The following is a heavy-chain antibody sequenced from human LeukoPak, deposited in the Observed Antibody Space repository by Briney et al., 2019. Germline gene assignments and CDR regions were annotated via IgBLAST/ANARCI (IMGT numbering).Heavy chain of an antibody. CDR2: INPNSGYT. V-gene: IGHV1-2*02. J-gene: IGHJ5*02. CDR1: GYTFTGYY. CDR3: ARDPSTVTTLYNWFDP. D-gene: IGHD4-17*01. Sequence: ASVTVSCKASGYTFTGYYMHWVRQAPGQGLEWMGWINPNSGYTNYAQKFQGRVTMTRDTSISTAYMELSRLRSDDTAVYYCARDPSTVTTLYNWFDPWGQGTLVTVSS.